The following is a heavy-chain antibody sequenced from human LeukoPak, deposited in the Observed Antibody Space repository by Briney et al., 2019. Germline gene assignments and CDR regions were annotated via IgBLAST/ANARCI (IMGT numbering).Heavy chain of an antibody. Sequence: PGGSLRLXCAASGFTFSSYSMNWVRQAPGKGLEWVSSISSSSSYIYYADSAKGRFTISRDNAKNSLYLQMNSLRAEDTAVYYCARDHDSGSYYGYWGQGTLVTVSS. CDR2: ISSSSSYI. CDR1: GFTFSSYS. J-gene: IGHJ4*02. CDR3: ARDHDSGSYYGY. V-gene: IGHV3-21*01. D-gene: IGHD1-26*01.